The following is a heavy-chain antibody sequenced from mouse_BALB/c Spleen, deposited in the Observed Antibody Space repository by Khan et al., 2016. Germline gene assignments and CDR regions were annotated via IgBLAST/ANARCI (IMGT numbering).Heavy chain of an antibody. CDR1: GYSITSDYA. J-gene: IGHJ2*01. Sequence: VKLEESGPGLVKPSQSLSLTCTVTGYSITSDYAWNWIRQFPGNKLEWMGYISYSGSTSYNPSLKSRISITRDTSKHQFFLQLNSVTTDDTATYYCARDYYGSSYFDYWGQGTTRTVSS. D-gene: IGHD1-1*01. CDR2: ISYSGST. V-gene: IGHV3-2*02. CDR3: ARDYYGSSYFDY.